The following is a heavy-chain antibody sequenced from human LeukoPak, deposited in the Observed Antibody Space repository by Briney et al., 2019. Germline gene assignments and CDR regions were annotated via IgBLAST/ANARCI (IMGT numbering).Heavy chain of an antibody. Sequence: SETRSLTCTVAGGSISSFYWSWIRQPPGKVLEWIGYIYYSGSTNYNPSLKSRVTISVDTSKNQFSLKLSSVTAADTAVYYCARGGYSYGHYFDYWGQGTLVTVSS. CDR2: IYYSGST. CDR1: GGSISSFY. V-gene: IGHV4-59*01. D-gene: IGHD5-18*01. J-gene: IGHJ4*02. CDR3: ARGGYSYGHYFDY.